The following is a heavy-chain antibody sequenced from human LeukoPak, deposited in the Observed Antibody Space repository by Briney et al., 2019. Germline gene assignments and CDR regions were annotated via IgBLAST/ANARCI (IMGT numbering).Heavy chain of an antibody. Sequence: GGSLRLSCAASGFTFSSYAMTWVRQAPGKGLEWVSAISSSGGNAYYADSVKGRFTISRDNSKNTLYLQMNSLRAGDTAVYYCADYGSGSYCFDYWGQGTLVTVSS. CDR2: ISSSGGNA. D-gene: IGHD3-10*01. CDR3: ADYGSGSYCFDY. V-gene: IGHV3-23*01. CDR1: GFTFSSYA. J-gene: IGHJ4*02.